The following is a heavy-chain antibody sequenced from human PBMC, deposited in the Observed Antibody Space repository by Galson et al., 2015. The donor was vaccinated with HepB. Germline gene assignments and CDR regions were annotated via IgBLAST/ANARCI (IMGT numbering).Heavy chain of an antibody. CDR2: MSYNGDNK. J-gene: IGHJ4*02. CDR1: GFTFSSYA. D-gene: IGHD3-16*01. CDR3: ARGPPYGLRGEFDY. V-gene: IGHV3-30-3*01. Sequence: SLRLSCAASGFTFSSYAMRWVRQAPGKGLEWVTVMSYNGDNKYYADSVKGRFTISRDNSKNTLYLQMNSLRGDDTAVYYCARGPPYGLRGEFDYWGQGTLVTVSS.